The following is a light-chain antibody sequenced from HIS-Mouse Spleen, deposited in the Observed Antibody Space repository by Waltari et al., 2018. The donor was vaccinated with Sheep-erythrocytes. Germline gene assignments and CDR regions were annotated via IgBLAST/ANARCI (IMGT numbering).Light chain of an antibody. J-gene: IGKJ3*01. CDR1: QSVSSSY. Sequence: EIVLTQSPGTLSLSPGERATLFCRASQSVSSSYLDWYQQKPGQAPRLLLYGASSRATGIPDRFSGSGSGTDFTLTISRLEPEDFAVYYCQQYGSSPRTFGPGTKVDIK. CDR3: QQYGSSPRT. CDR2: GAS. V-gene: IGKV3-20*01.